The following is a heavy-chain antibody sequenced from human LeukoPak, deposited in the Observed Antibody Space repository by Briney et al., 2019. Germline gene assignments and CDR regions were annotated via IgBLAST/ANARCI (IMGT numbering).Heavy chain of an antibody. D-gene: IGHD3-3*01. CDR1: GGSISSNSYY. J-gene: IGHJ4*02. CDR2: FFYSGST. V-gene: IGHV4-39*01. Sequence: SETLSLTCTVSGGSISSNSYYWGWVRQPPGKGLEWIGSFFYSGSTYYNPSLKSRLTMSVDTSNNQFSLKLMSVTAADTAVYYCASGTSTYYELYFWGQGTLVTVSS. CDR3: ASGTSTYYELYF.